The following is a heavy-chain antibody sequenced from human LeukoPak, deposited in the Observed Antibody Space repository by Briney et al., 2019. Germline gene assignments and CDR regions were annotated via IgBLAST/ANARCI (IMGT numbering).Heavy chain of an antibody. V-gene: IGHV4-61*02. J-gene: IGHJ4*02. CDR3: ARVPTAILVLDY. CDR1: DGSISSGSYY. Sequence: SQTLSLTCTVSDGSISSGSYYWTWIRNPAGKGLEWIGRIYTSGSTNYNPSLKSRVTISGDTSKNQFSLKLSSVTAADTAVYYCARVPTAILVLDYWGQGTLVTVSS. D-gene: IGHD2-2*01. CDR2: IYTSGST.